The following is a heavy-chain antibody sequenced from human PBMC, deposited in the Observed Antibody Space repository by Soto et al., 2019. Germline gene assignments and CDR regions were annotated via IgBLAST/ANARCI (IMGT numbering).Heavy chain of an antibody. CDR2: ISYDGSNK. D-gene: IGHD6-6*01. Sequence: QVQLVESGGGVVQPGRSLRLSCAASGFTFSSYAMHWVRQAPGKGLEWVAVISYDGSNKYYADSVKGRFTISRDNSKNTLYLQMNSLRAEDTAVYYCARGRLVYEYSSPEFDYWGQGTLVTVSS. CDR3: ARGRLVYEYSSPEFDY. V-gene: IGHV3-30-3*01. CDR1: GFTFSSYA. J-gene: IGHJ4*02.